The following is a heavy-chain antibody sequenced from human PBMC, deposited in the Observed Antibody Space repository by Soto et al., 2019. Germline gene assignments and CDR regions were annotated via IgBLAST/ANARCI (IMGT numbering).Heavy chain of an antibody. CDR1: GFTFSSYG. CDR2: IWYDGSNK. V-gene: IGHV3-33*01. CDR3: ARDPLFAWTNYYGMDV. J-gene: IGHJ6*02. D-gene: IGHD1-1*01. Sequence: QVQLVESGGGVVQPGRSLRLSCAASGFTFSSYGMHWVRQAPGKGLEWVAVIWYDGSNKYYADSVKGRFTISRDNSKNTLYLQMNSLRAEDTAVYYCARDPLFAWTNYYGMDVWGQGTTVTVSS.